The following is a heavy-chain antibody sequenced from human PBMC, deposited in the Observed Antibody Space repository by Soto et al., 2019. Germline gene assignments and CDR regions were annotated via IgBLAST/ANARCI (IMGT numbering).Heavy chain of an antibody. D-gene: IGHD1-26*01. J-gene: IGHJ6*02. CDR1: GDSISRHNYH. CDR2: FYQGGST. Sequence: SETLSLTCTISGDSISRHNYHWGWIRQPPGKGLEWIGSFYQGGSTYFNPSLKSRVSISLDTSKNQFSLKLSSVTAADTAVYYCARQVGATRYYYGVDVWGQGTTVTVS. CDR3: ARQVGATRYYYGVDV. V-gene: IGHV4-39*01.